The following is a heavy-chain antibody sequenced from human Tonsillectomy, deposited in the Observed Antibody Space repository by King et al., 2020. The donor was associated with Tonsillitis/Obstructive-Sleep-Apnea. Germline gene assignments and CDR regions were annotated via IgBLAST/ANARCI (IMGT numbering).Heavy chain of an antibody. CDR1: GFTFSNYW. CDR2: IKQDGGEK. Sequence: VQLVESGGGLVQPGGSLRISCAASGFTFSNYWMTWVRQAPGKGLEWVASIKQDGGEKYFVDSVKGRFTISRENAKNSLYLQMNSLRAEDTAVYSCARVPGRDWYFDLWGRGTLVTVS. V-gene: IGHV3-7*04. CDR3: ARVPGRDWYFDL. J-gene: IGHJ2*01. D-gene: IGHD1-14*01.